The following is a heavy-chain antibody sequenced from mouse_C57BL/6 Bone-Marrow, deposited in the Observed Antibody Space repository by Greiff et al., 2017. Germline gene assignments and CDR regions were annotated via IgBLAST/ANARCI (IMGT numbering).Heavy chain of an antibody. J-gene: IGHJ4*01. V-gene: IGHV1-81*01. Sequence: QVQLQQPGAELARPGASVKLSCKASGYTFTSYGISWVKQRTGQGLEWIGEIYPRSGNTYYNEKFKGKATLTADKSSSTAYMELRSLTSEDSAVYFCARDIYSYTGYAMDYWGQGTSVTVSS. CDR1: GYTFTSYG. CDR2: IYPRSGNT. D-gene: IGHD1-1*01. CDR3: ARDIYSYTGYAMDY.